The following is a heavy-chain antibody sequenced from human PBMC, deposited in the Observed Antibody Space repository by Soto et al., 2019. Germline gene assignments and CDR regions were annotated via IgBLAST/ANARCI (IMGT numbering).Heavy chain of an antibody. CDR3: ATLTGGFDY. D-gene: IGHD3-16*01. J-gene: IGHJ4*02. Sequence: QVQLVESGGGVVQPGRSLRLSCAASGFTFSSYGMHWVRQAPGKGLEWVAVIWYDGSNKYYADSVKGRITISRDNFKNTLYLQMNGLRAEDTAVYYCATLTGGFDYWGQGTLVTVSS. V-gene: IGHV3-33*01. CDR1: GFTFSSYG. CDR2: IWYDGSNK.